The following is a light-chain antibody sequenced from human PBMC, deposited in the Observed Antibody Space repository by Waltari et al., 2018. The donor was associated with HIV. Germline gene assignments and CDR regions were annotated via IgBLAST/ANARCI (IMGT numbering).Light chain of an antibody. CDR1: SSDVGTYKL. J-gene: IGLJ1*01. CDR2: DVT. V-gene: IGLV2-23*02. CDR3: CSYAGSSTYI. Sequence: QSALTQPASVSGSRGQSVTISRHVTSSDVGTYKLLSWYQQAPGKAPKVVIYDVTDRPSGVSSRFSASKSGNTASLTISGIQPQDEGDYFCCSYAGSSTYIFGSGTLVTVL.